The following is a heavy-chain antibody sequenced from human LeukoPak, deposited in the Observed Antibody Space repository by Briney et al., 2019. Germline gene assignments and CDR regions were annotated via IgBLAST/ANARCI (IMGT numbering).Heavy chain of an antibody. CDR3: ARDKVVGATKFDY. CDR2: LKQDGSEK. Sequence: PGGSLRLSCATSGFNFHSYAMHWVRQAPGKGLEWVANLKQDGSEKYYVDSVKGRFTISRDNAENSLYLQMNSLRAEDTAVYYCARDKVVGATKFDYWGQGTLVTVSS. V-gene: IGHV3-7*01. D-gene: IGHD1-26*01. CDR1: GFNFHSYA. J-gene: IGHJ4*02.